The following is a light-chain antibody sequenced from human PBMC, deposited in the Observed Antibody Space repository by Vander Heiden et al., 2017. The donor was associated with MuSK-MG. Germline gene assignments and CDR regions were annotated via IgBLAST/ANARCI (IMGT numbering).Light chain of an antibody. J-gene: IGKJ4*01. Sequence: VFTQSPSTLSLSTGETATLSCRASQNVGIFLSWYQQKPGQTPTLLICDASKRAAGTPARFRGSGTGTDFTLTISGLEAEDFAVYYCHQRADWPPLTFGGGTRV. CDR1: QNVGIF. CDR2: DAS. CDR3: HQRADWPPLT. V-gene: IGKV3-11*01.